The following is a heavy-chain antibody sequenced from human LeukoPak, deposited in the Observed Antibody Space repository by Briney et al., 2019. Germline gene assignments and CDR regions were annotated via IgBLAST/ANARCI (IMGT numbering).Heavy chain of an antibody. D-gene: IGHD2-15*01. CDR2: IYTGGST. CDR1: GLTVSSNH. CDR3: ARGARAATGYYYYYMDV. Sequence: GGSLRLSCAASGLTVSSNHMSWVRQAPGKGLEWVLVIYTGGSTDYADSVKGRFTISRDNSKNTLYLQMNSLRAEDTVVYYCARGARAATGYYYYYMDVWGKGTTVTVSS. J-gene: IGHJ6*03. V-gene: IGHV3-53*01.